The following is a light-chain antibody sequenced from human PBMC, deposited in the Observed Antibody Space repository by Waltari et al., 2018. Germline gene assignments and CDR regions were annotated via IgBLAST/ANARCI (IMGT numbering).Light chain of an antibody. J-gene: IGKJ4*01. CDR2: DAS. Sequence: EIVLTQSPATLSLSPGERATISCRASQSVNEYLAWYQQIPGQAPRLLIYDASNRATGIPARFSGSGSGTDFTLTISSLEPEDFAIYYCHVRSNWPPVTFGGGTKVEIK. CDR3: HVRSNWPPVT. CDR1: QSVNEY. V-gene: IGKV3-11*01.